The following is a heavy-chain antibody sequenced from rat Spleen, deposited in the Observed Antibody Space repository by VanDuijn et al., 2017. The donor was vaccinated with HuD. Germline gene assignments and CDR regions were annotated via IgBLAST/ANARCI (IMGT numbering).Heavy chain of an antibody. CDR3: ARPHYSSYIFDY. D-gene: IGHD1-2*01. V-gene: IGHV5-31*01. CDR2: ITNTGSNS. Sequence: EVQLVESDGGLVQPGRSLKLSCVASGFTFNNYWMTWIRQAPGKGLEWVASITNTGSNSYYSDSVKGRFTISRDNAKSTLYQQMNSLRSEDTATYYCARPHYSSYIFDYWGQGVMVTVSS. J-gene: IGHJ2*01. CDR1: GFTFNNYW.